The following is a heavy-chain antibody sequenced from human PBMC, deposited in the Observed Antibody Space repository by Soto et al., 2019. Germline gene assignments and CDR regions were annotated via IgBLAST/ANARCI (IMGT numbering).Heavy chain of an antibody. J-gene: IGHJ2*01. CDR2: IWYDGSNE. Sequence: QVQLVESGGGVVQPGRSLRLSCAASGFTFSSYGMHWFRQAPGKGLEWVAVIWYDGSNEYYVDSVKGRFTISRDNSKNALDLQTNSLRAEDRAVYYCARDAGDYGDYVGYFDLWGRGTPGTGSS. D-gene: IGHD4-17*01. CDR1: GFTFSSYG. V-gene: IGHV3-33*01. CDR3: ARDAGDYGDYVGYFDL.